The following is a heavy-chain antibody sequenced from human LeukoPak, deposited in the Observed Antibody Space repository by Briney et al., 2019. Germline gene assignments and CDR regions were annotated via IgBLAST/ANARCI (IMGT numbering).Heavy chain of an antibody. Sequence: SETLSLTCTVSGGSISSYYWSWIRQPPGKGLEWIGYIYYSGSTNYNPSLKSRVTISVDTSKNQFSLKLSSVTAADTAVYYCARERIRTNAFDIWGQGTMVTVSS. J-gene: IGHJ3*02. V-gene: IGHV4-59*01. CDR1: GGSISSYY. CDR3: ARERIRTNAFDI. CDR2: IYYSGST. D-gene: IGHD1-14*01.